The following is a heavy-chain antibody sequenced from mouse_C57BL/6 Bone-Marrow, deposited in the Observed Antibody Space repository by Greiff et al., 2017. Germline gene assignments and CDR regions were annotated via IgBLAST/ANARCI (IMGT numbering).Heavy chain of an antibody. J-gene: IGHJ3*01. V-gene: IGHV10-1*01. CDR1: GFSFNTYA. CDR2: IRSKSNNYAT. Sequence: DVMLVESGGGLVQPKGSLKLSCAASGFSFNTYAMNWVRQAPGKGLEWVARIRSKSNNYATYYADSVKDRFTISRDDSESMLYLQMNNLKTEDTAMYYCVRGVGWFAYWGQGTLVTVSA. CDR3: VRGVGWFAY.